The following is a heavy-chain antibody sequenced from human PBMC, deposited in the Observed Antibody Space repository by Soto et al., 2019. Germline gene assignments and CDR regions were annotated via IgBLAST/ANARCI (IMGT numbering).Heavy chain of an antibody. CDR2: VYYSGST. Sequence: QLQLQESGPGLVKTSETLSLTCSVSGGSTSSTTYYWGWIRQPPGKGLECIGTVYYSGSTFYNPSLKSRGTISVDTSKNQFSLRLSSVTAADTAVYYCARQRRYYYDSSGYPDSWGQGTLVTVSS. V-gene: IGHV4-39*01. CDR3: ARQRRYYYDSSGYPDS. CDR1: GGSTSSTTYY. D-gene: IGHD3-22*01. J-gene: IGHJ4*02.